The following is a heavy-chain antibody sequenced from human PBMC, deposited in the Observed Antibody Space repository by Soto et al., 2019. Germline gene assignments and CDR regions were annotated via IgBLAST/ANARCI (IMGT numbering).Heavy chain of an antibody. CDR1: GNTFTYRY. CDR3: ASGGAGSGPFTWELPDH. CDR2: ITPFNGDV. D-gene: IGHD1-26*01. Sequence: QLQLVQSGAEVKKTGSSVTVSCKALGNTFTYRYLHWVRQAPGQALEWMGWITPFNGDVHYAQKFQESVTITRDTSINTAYMRMSSLRSEDTAMYYCASGGAGSGPFTWELPDHWGQGTRVTVSS. V-gene: IGHV1-45*02. J-gene: IGHJ4*02.